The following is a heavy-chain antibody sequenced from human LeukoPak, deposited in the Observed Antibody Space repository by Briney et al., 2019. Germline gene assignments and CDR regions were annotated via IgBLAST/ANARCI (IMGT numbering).Heavy chain of an antibody. Sequence: GGSLRLSCAASGFTFSDHYMDWVRQAPGKRPEWVGHIRNRANSYTTFYAASVKGRFTISRDDSKNSLYLQMNSLQTEDTAVYYCADLGDTLWGQGTLVTVSS. V-gene: IGHV3-72*01. J-gene: IGHJ4*02. CDR1: GFTFSDHY. CDR2: IRNRANSYTT. CDR3: ADLGDTL. D-gene: IGHD3-16*01.